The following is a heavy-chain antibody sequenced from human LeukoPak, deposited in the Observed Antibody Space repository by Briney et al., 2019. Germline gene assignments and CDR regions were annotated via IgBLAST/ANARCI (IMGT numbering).Heavy chain of an antibody. V-gene: IGHV3-48*04. CDR2: ISSASGSI. CDR3: ARERYGSGSL. Sequence: GGSLRLSCAASGFTFSSYSMNWVRQAPGKGLEWVSYISSASGSIYYADSVKGRFTISRDNAKNSLYLQMNSLRAEDTAVYYCARERYGSGSLWGQGTLVTVSS. CDR1: GFTFSSYS. J-gene: IGHJ1*01. D-gene: IGHD1-26*01.